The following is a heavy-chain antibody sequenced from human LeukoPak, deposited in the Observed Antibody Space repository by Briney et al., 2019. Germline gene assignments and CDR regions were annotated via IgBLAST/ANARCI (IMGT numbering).Heavy chain of an antibody. CDR2: ISWNSGSI. CDR3: AKDIRTGYPYDAFDI. V-gene: IGHV3-9*01. Sequence: GGSLRLSCAASGFTFNNYNMNWVRQAPGKGLEWVSGISWNSGSIGYADSVKGRFTISRDNAKNSLYLQMDSLRAEDTALYYCAKDIRTGYPYDAFDIWGQGTMVTVSS. J-gene: IGHJ3*02. D-gene: IGHD3/OR15-3a*01. CDR1: GFTFNNYN.